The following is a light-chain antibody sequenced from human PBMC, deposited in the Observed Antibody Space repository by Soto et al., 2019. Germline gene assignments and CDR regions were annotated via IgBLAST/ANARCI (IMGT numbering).Light chain of an antibody. Sequence: EIVLTQSPATLSLSPGERATLSCRASQSVSSYLSWYQQKPGQAPRLLLYDESNRATGIPARFSGSGSGTDFTLTSSSLEPEDFAVYYCHQRSNWPLTFGGGTKVEIK. CDR3: HQRSNWPLT. CDR1: QSVSSY. CDR2: DES. V-gene: IGKV3-11*01. J-gene: IGKJ4*01.